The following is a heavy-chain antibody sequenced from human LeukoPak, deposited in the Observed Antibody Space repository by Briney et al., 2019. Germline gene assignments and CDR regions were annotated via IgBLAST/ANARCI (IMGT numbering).Heavy chain of an antibody. J-gene: IGHJ4*02. Sequence: GGSLRLSCAASGFTFDDYGMSWVRQAPGKGLEWVSAISGSGGSTYYADSVKGRFTISRDNSKNTLYLQMNSLRAEDTAVYYCAGRRVPADYWGQGTLVTVSS. V-gene: IGHV3-23*01. CDR3: AGRRVPADY. D-gene: IGHD2-2*01. CDR2: ISGSGGST. CDR1: GFTFDDYG.